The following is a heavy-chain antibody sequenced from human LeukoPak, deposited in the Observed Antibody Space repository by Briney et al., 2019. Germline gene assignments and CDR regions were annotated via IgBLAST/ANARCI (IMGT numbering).Heavy chain of an antibody. CDR1: GYTFTGYY. J-gene: IGHJ4*02. Sequence: ASVKVSCKASGYTFTGYYMQWVRQAPGQGLEWMGWINPNSGGTNYAQKFQGRVTMTRDTSISTAYMELSRLRSDDTAVYYCARQRYVVVVAATPELGYWGQGTLVTVSS. V-gene: IGHV1-2*02. CDR2: INPNSGGT. D-gene: IGHD2-15*01. CDR3: ARQRYVVVVAATPELGY.